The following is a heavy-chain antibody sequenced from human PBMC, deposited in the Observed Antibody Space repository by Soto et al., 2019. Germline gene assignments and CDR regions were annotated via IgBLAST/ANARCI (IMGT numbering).Heavy chain of an antibody. CDR1: GGSISSSGYY. Sequence: PSETLSLTCTVSGGSISSSGYYWGWIRQPPGKGLEWIGTIYYSGSTYYNPSLKSRVTISVDTSKNQFSLKLRSVTAADTAVYYCARNNYDGSGYYYYYYGMDVWGQGTTVTVSS. CDR2: IYYSGST. CDR3: ARNNYDGSGYYYYYYGMDV. D-gene: IGHD3-22*01. V-gene: IGHV4-39*01. J-gene: IGHJ6*02.